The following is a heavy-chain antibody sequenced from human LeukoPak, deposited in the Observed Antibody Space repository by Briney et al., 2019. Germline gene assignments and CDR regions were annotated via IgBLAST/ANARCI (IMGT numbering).Heavy chain of an antibody. V-gene: IGHV3-23*01. CDR3: ARHRDGYSLGFFDY. J-gene: IGHJ4*02. CDR2: ISGSGGST. CDR1: GLTFSSYA. Sequence: PGGSLRLSCAASGLTFSSYAMSWVRQAPGKGLEWVSAISGSGGSTYYADSVKGRFTISRDNSKNTLYLQMNSLRAEDTAVYYCARHRDGYSLGFFDYWGQGTLVTVSS. D-gene: IGHD5-24*01.